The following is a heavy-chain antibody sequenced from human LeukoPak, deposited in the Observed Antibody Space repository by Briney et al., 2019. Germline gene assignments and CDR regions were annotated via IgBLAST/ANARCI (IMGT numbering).Heavy chain of an antibody. CDR3: ARVLLRYYGSGSYFDY. D-gene: IGHD3-10*01. J-gene: IGHJ4*02. CDR2: NIPIFGTA. CDR1: GGTFSSYA. Sequence: ASVKVSCKASGGTFSSYAISWVRQAPGQGLEWMGGNIPIFGTANYAQKFQGRVTITADESTSTAYMELSSLRSEDTAVYYCARVLLRYYGSGSYFDYWGQGTLVTVSS. V-gene: IGHV1-69*13.